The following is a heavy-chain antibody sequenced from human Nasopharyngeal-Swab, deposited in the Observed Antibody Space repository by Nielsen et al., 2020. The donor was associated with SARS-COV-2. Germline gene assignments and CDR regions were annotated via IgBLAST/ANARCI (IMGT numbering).Heavy chain of an antibody. CDR2: MNPNSGNT. Sequence: WVRQAPGQGLEWMGWMNPNSGNTGYAQKFQGRVTITRNTSISTAYMELSSLRSEDTAVYYCARVVGYSGYDLDYWSQGTLVTVSS. J-gene: IGHJ4*02. V-gene: IGHV1-8*03. D-gene: IGHD5-12*01. CDR3: ARVVGYSGYDLDY.